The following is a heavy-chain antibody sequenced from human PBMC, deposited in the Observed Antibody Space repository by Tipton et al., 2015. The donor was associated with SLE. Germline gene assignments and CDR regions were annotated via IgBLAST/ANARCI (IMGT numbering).Heavy chain of an antibody. CDR2: IYHTGTT. Sequence: TLSLTCTVSGFSISSGFNWGWIRQPPGKGLEWIGIIYHTGTTNYSPSLQRRVAISVDTSKNQFSLNLKSMTAADTAVYYCARDFGNVGRFDYWGQGTLVTVSS. CDR1: GFSISSGFN. V-gene: IGHV4-38-2*02. CDR3: ARDFGNVGRFDY. D-gene: IGHD3-10*01. J-gene: IGHJ4*02.